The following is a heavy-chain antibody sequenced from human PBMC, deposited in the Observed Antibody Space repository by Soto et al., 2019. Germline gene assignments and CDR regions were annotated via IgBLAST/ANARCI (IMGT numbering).Heavy chain of an antibody. J-gene: IGHJ4*02. D-gene: IGHD4-17*01. Sequence: QITLKESGPTLVKPTQTLTLTCTFSGFSLNTSGVGVGWIRQPPGKALEWLALIYWDDDKRYSPSLKSRLTIPKDTSKNQLVLTLTHMDPVDTGTYSCAPRPYGAYPIVYWGQGTLVTVSS. CDR3: APRPYGAYPIVY. CDR2: IYWDDDK. V-gene: IGHV2-5*02. CDR1: GFSLNTSGVG.